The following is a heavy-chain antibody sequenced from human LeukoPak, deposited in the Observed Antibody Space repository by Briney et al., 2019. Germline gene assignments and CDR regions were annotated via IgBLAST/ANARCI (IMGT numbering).Heavy chain of an antibody. Sequence: GGSLRLSCAASGFTFSSYDMHWVRQATGKGLEWVSAIGTAGDTYYPGSVKGRFTISRENAKNSLYLQMNSLRAGDTAVYYCARDGGARGVDYWGQGTLVTVSS. D-gene: IGHD4/OR15-4a*01. CDR3: ARDGGARGVDY. CDR1: GFTFSSYD. J-gene: IGHJ4*02. V-gene: IGHV3-13*01. CDR2: IGTAGDT.